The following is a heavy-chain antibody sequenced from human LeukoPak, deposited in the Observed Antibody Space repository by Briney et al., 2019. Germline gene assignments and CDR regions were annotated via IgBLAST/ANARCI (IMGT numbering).Heavy chain of an antibody. CDR3: ARDKGPYYFDQ. V-gene: IGHV3-33*01. CDR1: GFTFSSYG. CDR2: IWSDGSQK. J-gene: IGHJ4*02. Sequence: GGSLRLSCTASGFTFSSYGMHWVRQAPGKGLEWVEVIWSDGSQKYYADSVKGRFTISRDNSKNTLYLQMNSLRAEDTAVYYCARDKGPYYFDQWGQGTLLTVSS.